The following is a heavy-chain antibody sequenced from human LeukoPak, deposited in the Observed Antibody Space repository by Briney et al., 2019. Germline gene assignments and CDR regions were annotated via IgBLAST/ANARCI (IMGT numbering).Heavy chain of an antibody. J-gene: IGHJ4*02. CDR2: IKQDGSEK. D-gene: IGHD4-23*01. CDR1: GFTFSTYW. Sequence: PGGSLRLPCAASGFTFSTYWMSWVRQAPGKGLEWVANIKQDGSEKYYADSVKGRFTISRDNAKNSLYLQMNGLRAEDTAVYYCARYDYGGNYDYWGQGTLVTVSS. CDR3: ARYDYGGNYDY. V-gene: IGHV3-7*04.